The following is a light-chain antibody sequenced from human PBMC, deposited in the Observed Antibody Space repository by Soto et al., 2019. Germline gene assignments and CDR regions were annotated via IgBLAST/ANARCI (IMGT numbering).Light chain of an antibody. CDR3: QQYNSYPYS. J-gene: IGKJ2*03. Sequence: IQMTQSPSTLSASVGDRVSITCRASQTIFSWLAWYQQKPGKAPMLVIYKASSLESGVPSRYSGSGSGTEFTLTISGLQPDDFATYYCQQYNSYPYSFGQGTKLEIK. V-gene: IGKV1-5*03. CDR2: KAS. CDR1: QTIFSW.